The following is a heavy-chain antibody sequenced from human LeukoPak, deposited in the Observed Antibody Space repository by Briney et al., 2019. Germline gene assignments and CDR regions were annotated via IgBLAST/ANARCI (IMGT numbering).Heavy chain of an antibody. V-gene: IGHV1-69*05. CDR2: IIPIFGTA. J-gene: IGHJ4*02. D-gene: IGHD3-22*01. Sequence: SVKVSCKASGGTFSSYAISWVRQAPGQGLEWMGGIIPIFGTANYAQKFQGRVTITTDESTSTAYMELSSLRSEDTAVYYCARTVSPYYDSSGYYYGPFDYWGQGTQVTVSS. CDR1: GGTFSSYA. CDR3: ARTVSPYYDSSGYYYGPFDY.